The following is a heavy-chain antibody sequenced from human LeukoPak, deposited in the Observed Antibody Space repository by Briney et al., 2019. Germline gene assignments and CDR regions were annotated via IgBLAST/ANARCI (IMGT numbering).Heavy chain of an antibody. CDR3: ARAVGNRPFDY. Sequence: APVKVSCKASGYTFTSYYMHWVRQAPGQGLEWMGIINPSGGSTSYAQKFQGRVTMTRDTSTSAVYMELSSLRSEDTAVYYCARAVGNRPFDYWGQGTLVTVSS. D-gene: IGHD7-27*01. CDR2: INPSGGST. CDR1: GYTFTSYY. V-gene: IGHV1-46*01. J-gene: IGHJ4*02.